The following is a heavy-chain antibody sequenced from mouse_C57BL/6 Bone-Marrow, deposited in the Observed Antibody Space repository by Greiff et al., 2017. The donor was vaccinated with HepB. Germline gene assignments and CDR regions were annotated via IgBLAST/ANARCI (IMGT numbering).Heavy chain of an antibody. D-gene: IGHD1-1*01. CDR3: ARGGSSSLYAMDY. CDR1: GYSITSGYY. J-gene: IGHJ4*01. Sequence: EVKLVESGPGLVKPSQSLSLTCSVTGYSITSGYYWNWIRQFPGNKLAWMGYVSYDGSNNYNPSLKNRISITRDTSKNQFFLKLNPVTTEDTATYYCARGGSSSLYAMDYWGQGTSVTVSS. V-gene: IGHV3-6*01. CDR2: VSYDGSN.